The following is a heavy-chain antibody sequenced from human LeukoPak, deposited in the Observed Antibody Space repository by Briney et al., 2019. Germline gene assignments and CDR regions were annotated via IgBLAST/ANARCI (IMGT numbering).Heavy chain of an antibody. J-gene: IGHJ4*02. Sequence: SETLSLTCAVSGDSISSSNWWGWVRQPPGEGLEWIGEIYHSGSTNYNPSLKSRVTISVDKSKNQFSLKLSSVSAADTAVYYCARSTTPSTFDYWGQGTLVTVSS. CDR3: ARSTTPSTFDY. CDR1: GDSISSSNW. D-gene: IGHD4-17*01. V-gene: IGHV4-4*02. CDR2: IYHSGST.